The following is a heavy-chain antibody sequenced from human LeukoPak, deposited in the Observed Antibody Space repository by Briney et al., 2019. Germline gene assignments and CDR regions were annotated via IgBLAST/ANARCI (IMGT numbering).Heavy chain of an antibody. Sequence: SETLSLTCTVSGGSVSSGSYYWSWIRQPPGKGLEWIGYIYYSGSTNYNPSLKSRVTISVDTSKNQFSLKLSSVTAADTAVYYCARGGGYCTNNVCPPWFDPWGQGALVTVSS. J-gene: IGHJ5*02. D-gene: IGHD2-8*01. CDR2: IYYSGST. CDR1: GGSVSSGSYY. CDR3: ARGGGYCTNNVCPPWFDP. V-gene: IGHV4-61*01.